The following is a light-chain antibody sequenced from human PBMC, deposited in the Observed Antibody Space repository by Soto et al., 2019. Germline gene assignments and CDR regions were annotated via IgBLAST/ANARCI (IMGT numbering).Light chain of an antibody. Sequence: EIVMTQSPVTLSVSPGERATLSCRASQSVSSKLAWYQQKPGQAPRLLIYGASTRATGIPARFSGSGSGTEFTLSISSLQSEDFAVYYCQQYNNWPQTFGQGTKVAIK. V-gene: IGKV3-15*01. J-gene: IGKJ2*01. CDR3: QQYNNWPQT. CDR1: QSVSSK. CDR2: GAS.